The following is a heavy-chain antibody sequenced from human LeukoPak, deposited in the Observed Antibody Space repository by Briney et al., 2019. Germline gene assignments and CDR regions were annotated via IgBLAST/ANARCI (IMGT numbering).Heavy chain of an antibody. V-gene: IGHV3-23*01. CDR2: FGRSGSDT. J-gene: IGHJ4*02. D-gene: IGHD3-22*01. CDR1: GFTFGTSA. CDR3: ASFLGGYSFFH. Sequence: GGSLRLSCAASGFTFGTSAMSWVRQAPGKGPEWVSTFGRSGSDTYYSDSVKGRFTIFRDNSKNTLYLQMNSLRAEDTAVYYCASFLGGYSFFHWGQGTLVTVSS.